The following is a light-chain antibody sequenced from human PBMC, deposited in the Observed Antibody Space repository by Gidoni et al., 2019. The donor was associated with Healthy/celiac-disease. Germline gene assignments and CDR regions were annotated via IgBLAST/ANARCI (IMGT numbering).Light chain of an antibody. CDR1: QSVSSN. Sequence: EIVMTQSPATLSVSPGERATLSCRASQSVSSNLDWYQQKPGQAPRLLIYGASTRATGIPARFSGSGSGTEFTLTISSLQSEDFAVYYCQQYNNWPPRYTFXQXTKLEIK. CDR2: GAS. J-gene: IGKJ2*01. V-gene: IGKV3D-15*01. CDR3: QQYNNWPPRYT.